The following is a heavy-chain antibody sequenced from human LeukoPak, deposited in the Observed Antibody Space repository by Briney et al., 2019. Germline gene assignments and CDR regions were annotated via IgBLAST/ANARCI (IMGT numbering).Heavy chain of an antibody. V-gene: IGHV1-18*01. Sequence: ASVKVSCKASGYTFTSYGISWVRQAPGQGLEWTGWISAYNGNTNYAQKLQGGVTMTTDTSTSTAYMELRSLRSDDTAVYYCARGARIAVAGRLNWFDPWGQGTLVTVSS. J-gene: IGHJ5*02. D-gene: IGHD6-19*01. CDR3: ARGARIAVAGRLNWFDP. CDR2: ISAYNGNT. CDR1: GYTFTSYG.